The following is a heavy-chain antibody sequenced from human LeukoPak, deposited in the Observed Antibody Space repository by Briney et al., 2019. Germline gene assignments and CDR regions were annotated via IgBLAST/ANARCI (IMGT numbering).Heavy chain of an antibody. V-gene: IGHV3-30*04. D-gene: IGHD1-26*01. CDR2: ISFDGSNK. J-gene: IGHJ6*03. CDR1: GFTFSNYA. Sequence: PGGSLRLSCAASGFTFSNYAMHWVRQAPGKGLEWVAVISFDGSNKYYADSVKGRFTISRDNSKNTLYLQMNSLRAEDTAVYYCAKDNKVGATYYYYYMDVWGKGTTVTVSS. CDR3: AKDNKVGATYYYYYMDV.